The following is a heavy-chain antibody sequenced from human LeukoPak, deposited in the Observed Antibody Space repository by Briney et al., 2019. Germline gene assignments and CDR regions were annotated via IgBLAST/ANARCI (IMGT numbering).Heavy chain of an antibody. CDR3: YLFSSSFFDY. CDR2: INPNSGGT. D-gene: IGHD6-6*01. V-gene: IGHV1-2*06. Sequence: ASVKVSCKASGYTFTGYYMHWVRQAPGQGLEWMGRINPNSGGTNYAQKFQGRVTMTRDTSISTAYMELSRLRSDDTAVYYCYLFSSSFFDYWGQGTLVTVSS. CDR1: GYTFTGYY. J-gene: IGHJ4*02.